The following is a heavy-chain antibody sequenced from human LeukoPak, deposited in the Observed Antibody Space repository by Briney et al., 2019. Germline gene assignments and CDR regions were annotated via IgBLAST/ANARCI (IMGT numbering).Heavy chain of an antibody. CDR2: ISSNGGGT. CDR3: ARIASTPPFTDY. J-gene: IGHJ4*02. D-gene: IGHD5/OR15-5a*01. Sequence: GGSLRLSCAASGFTFSSYAMHWVRQAPGKGLEYVSAISSNGGGTYYANSVKGRFTISRDNSKNTLYLQMGSLRTEDKAVYYCARIASTPPFTDYWGQGTLVTVSS. V-gene: IGHV3-64*01. CDR1: GFTFSSYA.